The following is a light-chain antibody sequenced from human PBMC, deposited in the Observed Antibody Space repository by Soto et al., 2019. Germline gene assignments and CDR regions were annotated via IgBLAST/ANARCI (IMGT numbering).Light chain of an antibody. CDR3: SSYAGSYTFVV. J-gene: IGLJ2*01. CDR2: DVS. V-gene: IGLV2-11*01. CDR1: SSDVGAYDY. Sequence: QSALTQPRSVSGSPGQSVTISCTGTSSDVGAYDYVSWYQQDPGKAPKVLIYDVSERPSGVPDRFSGSKSDNTASLTISGLQAEDEADYYCSSYAGSYTFVVFVGGTKVTVL.